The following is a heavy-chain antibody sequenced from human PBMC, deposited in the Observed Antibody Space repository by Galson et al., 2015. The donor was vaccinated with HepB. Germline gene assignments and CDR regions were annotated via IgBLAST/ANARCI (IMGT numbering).Heavy chain of an antibody. CDR2: TYYRSRWYN. Sequence: CAISGDSVSSNSAAWNWIRQSPPRGLEWLGRTYYRSRWYNDYAESVRIRITINPDTSRNQFSLQLKSVTPEDTAVYYCASGVGTIYYYCMDVGGQGTTVIVS. D-gene: IGHD3-10*01. J-gene: IGHJ6*02. CDR1: GDSVSSNSAA. CDR3: ASGVGTIYYYCMDV. V-gene: IGHV6-1*01.